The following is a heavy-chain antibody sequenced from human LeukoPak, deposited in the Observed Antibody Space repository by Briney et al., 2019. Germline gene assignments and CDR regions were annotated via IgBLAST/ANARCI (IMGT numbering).Heavy chain of an antibody. CDR3: AVVVAAIIDY. V-gene: IGHV3-21*01. CDR1: GFTFSSYS. CDR2: ISSSSSYI. J-gene: IGHJ4*02. D-gene: IGHD2-15*01. Sequence: GGSLRLSCAASGFTFSSYSMNWVRQAPGKGLEWVSSISSSSSYIYYADSVKGRFTISRDNAKNSLYLQVNSLRAEDTAVYYCAVVVAAIIDYWGQGTLVTVSS.